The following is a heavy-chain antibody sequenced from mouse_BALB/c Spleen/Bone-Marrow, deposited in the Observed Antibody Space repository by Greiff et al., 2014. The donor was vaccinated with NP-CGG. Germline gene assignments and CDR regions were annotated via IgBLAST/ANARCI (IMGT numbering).Heavy chain of an antibody. CDR3: VRAYGSSYAMDY. Sequence: EVMLVESGGGLVKPGGSLKLSCAASGFTFSSYAMSWVRQSPEKRLEWVAEISSGGNYTYYPDTVTGRFTISRDNAKNILYLEMSSLRSDDTAMYYCVRAYGSSYAMDYWGQGTSVTVS. J-gene: IGHJ4*01. CDR2: ISSGGNYT. V-gene: IGHV5-9-4*01. D-gene: IGHD1-1*01. CDR1: GFTFSSYA.